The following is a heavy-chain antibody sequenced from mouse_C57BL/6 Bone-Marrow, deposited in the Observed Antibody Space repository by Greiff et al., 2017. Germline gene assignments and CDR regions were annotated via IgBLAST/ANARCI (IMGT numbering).Heavy chain of an antibody. CDR3: TSVSSWFAY. Sequence: DVQLQESGAELVRPGASVKLSCTASGFNIKDDYMHWVKQRPEQGLEWIGWIDPENGDTEYASKFQGKATITADTSSNTAYLQLSSLTSEDTAVYYCTSVSSWFAYWGQGTLVTVSA. J-gene: IGHJ3*01. CDR1: GFNIKDDY. V-gene: IGHV14-4*01. CDR2: IDPENGDT.